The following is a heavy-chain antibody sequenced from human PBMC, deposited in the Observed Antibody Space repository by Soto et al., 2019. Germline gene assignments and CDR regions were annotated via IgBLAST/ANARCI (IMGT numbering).Heavy chain of an antibody. CDR3: GCRVEDISYDYYGMGV. CDR2: IHHREST. Sequence: SETLSLTCAASGGSVRSNNWWFWVRQPPGKGLEWIGEIHHRESTNLNPSLKSRVTISVDRSKNEFSLKVKSVTAADTAVYYCGCRVEDISYDYYGMGVWGQGTTVTVSS. D-gene: IGHD2-15*01. J-gene: IGHJ6*02. CDR1: GGSVRSNNW. V-gene: IGHV4-4*02.